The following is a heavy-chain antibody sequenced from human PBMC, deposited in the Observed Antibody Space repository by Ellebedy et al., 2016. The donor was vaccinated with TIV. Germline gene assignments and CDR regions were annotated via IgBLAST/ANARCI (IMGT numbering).Heavy chain of an antibody. V-gene: IGHV4-39*07. Sequence: MPGGSLRLSCTVPGGSISRSNYYWGWIRQPPGKGLEWIGSIYYSGYTYNNPSLKSRVTISVDTSKNQFSLNLSSVTAADTAFYYCAREGGRYKTTWFDPWGQGILVTVSS. CDR2: IYYSGYT. J-gene: IGHJ5*02. CDR3: AREGGRYKTTWFDP. D-gene: IGHD1-26*01. CDR1: GGSISRSNYY.